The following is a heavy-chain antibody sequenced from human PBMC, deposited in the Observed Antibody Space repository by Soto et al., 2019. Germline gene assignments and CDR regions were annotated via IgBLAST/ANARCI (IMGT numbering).Heavy chain of an antibody. J-gene: IGHJ6*02. CDR2: INHSGST. V-gene: IGHV4-34*01. Sequence: SETLSLTCAVYGGSFSGYYWSWIRQPPGKGLEWIGEINHSGSTNYNPSLKSRVTISVDTSKNQFSLKLSSVTAADTAVYYCARGRHSSSPYYYYYYGMDVWGQGTTVTVSS. D-gene: IGHD6-13*01. CDR3: ARGRHSSSPYYYYYYGMDV. CDR1: GGSFSGYY.